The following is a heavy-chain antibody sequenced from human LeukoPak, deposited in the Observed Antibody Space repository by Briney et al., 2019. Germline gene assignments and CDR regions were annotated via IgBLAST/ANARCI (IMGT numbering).Heavy chain of an antibody. J-gene: IGHJ4*02. CDR2: ISGSGGST. CDR1: GFTFSINA. CDR3: AKDPRASSAYYYDRLGY. Sequence: TGGSLRLSCAASGFTFSINAMSCVPQAPGEGLEWVSAISGSGGSTYYADSVKGRFTISRDNSKSTLNLQMNSLRVEDKAVYYCAKDPRASSAYYYDRLGYWGQGTLVTVSS. D-gene: IGHD3-22*01. V-gene: IGHV3-23*01.